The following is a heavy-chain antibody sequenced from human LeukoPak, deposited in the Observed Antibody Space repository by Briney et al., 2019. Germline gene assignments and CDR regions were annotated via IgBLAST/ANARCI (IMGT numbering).Heavy chain of an antibody. Sequence: SETLSLTCTVSGGSISSGDYYWSWIRQPPGKGLEWIGYIYYSGSTYYNPSLKSRVTISVDTSKNQFPLKLSSVTAADTAVYYCAREDRGWYYFDYWGQGTLVTVSS. CDR3: AREDRGWYYFDY. D-gene: IGHD6-19*01. CDR1: GGSISSGDYY. V-gene: IGHV4-30-4*01. CDR2: IYYSGST. J-gene: IGHJ4*02.